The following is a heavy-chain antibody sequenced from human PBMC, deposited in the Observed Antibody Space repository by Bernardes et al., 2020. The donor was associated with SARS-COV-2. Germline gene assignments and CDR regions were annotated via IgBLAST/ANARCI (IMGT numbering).Heavy chain of an antibody. CDR2: ISGSGGGT. Sequence: GGSLRLSCAATGLTFRSYAMSWVRQAPGKGLEWVSGISGSGGGTYYADSVKGRFTISRDNSKNTLYLQMNRLRADDTAVYYCAKVSCSTTTCHLHWFDPWGQGTLVTVSS. CDR3: AKVSCSTTTCHLHWFDP. CDR1: GLTFRSYA. J-gene: IGHJ5*02. D-gene: IGHD2-2*01. V-gene: IGHV3-23*01.